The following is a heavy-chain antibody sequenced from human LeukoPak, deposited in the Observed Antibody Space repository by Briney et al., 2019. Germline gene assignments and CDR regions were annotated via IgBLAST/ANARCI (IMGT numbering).Heavy chain of an antibody. J-gene: IGHJ5*02. CDR3: TREEGPYCGGDCYSPWFDP. V-gene: IGHV3-49*04. CDR2: IRSKAYGGTT. Sequence: GGSLRLSCTASGFTFGDYAMSWVRQAPGKGLEWVGFIRSKAYGGTTEYAASVKGRFTISRDDSKSIAYLRMNSLKTEDTAVYYCTREEGPYCGGDCYSPWFDPWGQGTLVTVSS. CDR1: GFTFGDYA. D-gene: IGHD2-21*02.